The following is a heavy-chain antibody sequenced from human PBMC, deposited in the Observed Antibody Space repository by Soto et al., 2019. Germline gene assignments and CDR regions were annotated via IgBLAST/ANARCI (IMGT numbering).Heavy chain of an antibody. V-gene: IGHV4-30-2*01. CDR2: IYHSGST. CDR3: ARVAELTRFDP. J-gene: IGHJ5*02. D-gene: IGHD1-26*01. Sequence: LSLTCAVSGGSISSGGYSWSWIRQPPGKGLEWIGYIYHSGSTYYNPSLKSRVTISVDRSKNQFSLKLSSVTAADTAVYYCARVAELTRFDPWGQGTLVTVSS. CDR1: GGSISSGGYS.